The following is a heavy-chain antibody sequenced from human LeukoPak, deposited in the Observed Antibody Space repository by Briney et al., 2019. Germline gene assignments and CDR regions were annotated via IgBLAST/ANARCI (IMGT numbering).Heavy chain of an antibody. V-gene: IGHV3-64D*06. Sequence: PGGSLRLSCSASGFTFSTYVMHWVRQAPGKGLEYVSAISSNGDNTYYADSVKGRSTISRDNSKNTLYLQMSSLRVDDTAVYYCVRGTGYWGQGTLVTVSS. J-gene: IGHJ4*02. CDR3: VRGTGY. CDR2: ISSNGDNT. CDR1: GFTFSTYV.